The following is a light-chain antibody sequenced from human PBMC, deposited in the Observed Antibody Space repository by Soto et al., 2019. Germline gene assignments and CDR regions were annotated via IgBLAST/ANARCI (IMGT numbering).Light chain of an antibody. J-gene: IGKJ1*01. Sequence: EVVLTQSPATLSLSPGERATLSCRASQSVTKYLAWYQQKPGQALRLLIYDVSKRATGIPARFSGSGSETDFTLTISSLEPGDFAVYYCQQYGSSPPWTFGQGTRVEIK. CDR2: DVS. CDR3: QQYGSSPPWT. CDR1: QSVTKY. V-gene: IGKV3-11*01.